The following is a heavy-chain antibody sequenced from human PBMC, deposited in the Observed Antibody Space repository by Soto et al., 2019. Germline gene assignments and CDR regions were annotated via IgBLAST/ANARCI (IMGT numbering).Heavy chain of an antibody. CDR3: ARELGNYYGSGSYYNLYYYYYGMDV. CDR1: GFTFSSYG. D-gene: IGHD3-10*01. V-gene: IGHV3-33*01. J-gene: IGHJ6*02. CDR2: IWYDGSNK. Sequence: VQLVESGGGVVQPGRSLRLSCAASGFTFSSYGMHWVRQAPGKGLEWVAVIWYDGSNKYYADSVKGRFTISRDNSKNTLYLQMNSLRAEDTAVYYCARELGNYYGSGSYYNLYYYYYGMDVWGQGTTVTVSS.